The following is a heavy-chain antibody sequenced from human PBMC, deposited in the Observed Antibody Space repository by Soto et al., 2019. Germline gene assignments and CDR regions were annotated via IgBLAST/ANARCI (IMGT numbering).Heavy chain of an antibody. D-gene: IGHD6-19*01. J-gene: IGHJ4*02. CDR2: ITSNGRAM. CDR3: AREVSGSYSTFDS. V-gene: IGHV3-11*01. Sequence: KAGGSLRLSCAASGFTFSDYYMSWIRQAPGKGLEWISYITSNGRAMSYADSVKGRFTISRDNAANSLYLQMNSLRVEDTAFYYCAREVSGSYSTFDSWGQGILVTVSS. CDR1: GFTFSDYY.